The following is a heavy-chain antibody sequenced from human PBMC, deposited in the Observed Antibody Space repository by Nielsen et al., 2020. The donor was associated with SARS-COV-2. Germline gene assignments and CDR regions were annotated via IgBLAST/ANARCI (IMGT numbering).Heavy chain of an antibody. D-gene: IGHD2-15*01. V-gene: IGHV3-33*03. Sequence: GGSLRLSCAASGFTFSSYGMHWVRQAPGKGLEWVAVIWYDGSNKYYADSVKGRFTISRDNAKNSLYLQMNSLRADDTAIYYCAKSGYCNGGICYSTEYFQDWGQGTLVTVSS. CDR3: AKSGYCNGGICYSTEYFQD. CDR2: IWYDGSNK. CDR1: GFTFSSYG. J-gene: IGHJ1*01.